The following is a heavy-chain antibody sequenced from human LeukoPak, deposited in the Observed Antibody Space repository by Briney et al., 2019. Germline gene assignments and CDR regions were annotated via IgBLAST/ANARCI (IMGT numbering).Heavy chain of an antibody. CDR2: ISTYNSNT. Sequence: ASVKVSCKASGYTFTSYDIRWVRQAPGQGLEWMGWISTYNSNTNQAEKLQGRITMTTDTSTSTAYMELRSLRSDDAAVYYCARGAAGSYDYWGQGTLVTVSS. J-gene: IGHJ4*02. CDR1: GYTFTSYD. CDR3: ARGAAGSYDY. V-gene: IGHV1-18*01. D-gene: IGHD6-13*01.